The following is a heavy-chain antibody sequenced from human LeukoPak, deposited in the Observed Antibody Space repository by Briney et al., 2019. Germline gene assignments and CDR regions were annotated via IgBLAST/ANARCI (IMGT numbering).Heavy chain of an antibody. J-gene: IGHJ4*02. V-gene: IGHV4-39*07. CDR1: GGSISSSSYY. CDR3: ARVPYYYDGIDY. D-gene: IGHD3-22*01. Sequence: SETLSLTCTVSGGSISSSSYYWGWIRQPPGKGLEWIGSMYYSGSTYYNPSLKSRVTISGDTPKNQFSLKLSSVTAADTAVYYCARVPYYYDGIDYWGQGTLVTVSS. CDR2: MYYSGST.